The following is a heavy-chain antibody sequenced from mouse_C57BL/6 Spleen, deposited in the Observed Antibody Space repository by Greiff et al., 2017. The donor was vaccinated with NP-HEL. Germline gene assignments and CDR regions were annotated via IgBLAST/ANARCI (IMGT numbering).Heavy chain of an antibody. CDR3: TSDGNYLDWYFDV. CDR2: IDPENGDT. Sequence: DVKLQESGAELVRPGASVKLSCTASGFNIKDDYMHWVKQRPEQGLEWIGWIDPENGDTEYASKLQGKATITADTSSNTAYLQLSSLTSEDTAVYYCTSDGNYLDWYFDVWGTGTTVTVSS. D-gene: IGHD2-1*01. V-gene: IGHV14-4*01. J-gene: IGHJ1*03. CDR1: GFNIKDDY.